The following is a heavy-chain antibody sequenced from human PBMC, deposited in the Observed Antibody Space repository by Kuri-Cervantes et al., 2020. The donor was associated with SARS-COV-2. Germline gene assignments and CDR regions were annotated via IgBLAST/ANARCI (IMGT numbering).Heavy chain of an antibody. CDR2: IYRDGKT. CDR1: GDSISSVDYS. Sequence: SCAVSGDSISSVDYSWSWIRQPPGKGLEWIGYIYRDGKTYYSPSLTSRVTISVDRSKNQFFLQLTSVTAADTAVYYCARLIHVAAVPDPWSQGTLVTVSS. J-gene: IGHJ5*02. D-gene: IGHD2-21*02. V-gene: IGHV4-30-2*01. CDR3: ARLIHVAAVPDP.